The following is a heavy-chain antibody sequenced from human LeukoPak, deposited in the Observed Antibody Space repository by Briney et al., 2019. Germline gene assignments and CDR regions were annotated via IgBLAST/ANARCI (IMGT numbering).Heavy chain of an antibody. Sequence: PGGSLRLSCAASGFTFSDYYMNWIRQAPGKGLEWISYISSGIHHADSVRGRFTISRDNTENSLYLQMNSLRVEDTAVYYCARGASRSCFDIWGHGTLVTVSS. CDR1: GFTFSDYY. CDR2: ISSGI. J-gene: IGHJ5*01. CDR3: ARGASRSCFDI. V-gene: IGHV3-11*01. D-gene: IGHD1-1*01.